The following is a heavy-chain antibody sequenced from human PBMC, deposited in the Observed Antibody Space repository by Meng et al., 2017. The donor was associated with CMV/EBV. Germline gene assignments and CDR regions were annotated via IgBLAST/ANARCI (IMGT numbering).Heavy chain of an antibody. D-gene: IGHD6-19*01. CDR1: GGSISSSSYY. CDR3: ARDSAVAGVVDY. CDR2: IYYSGST. V-gene: IGHV4-39*07. J-gene: IGHJ4*02. Sequence: LHRRESGPGLVELSETLSLTCTVSGGSISSSSYYWGWIRQPPGKGLEWIGSIYYSGSTYYNPSLKSRVTISVDTSKNQFSLKLSSVTAADTAVYYCARDSAVAGVVDYWGQGTLVTVSS.